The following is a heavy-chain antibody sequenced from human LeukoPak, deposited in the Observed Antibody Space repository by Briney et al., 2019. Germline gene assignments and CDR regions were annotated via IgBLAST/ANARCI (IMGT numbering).Heavy chain of an antibody. V-gene: IGHV4-39*07. CDR1: GGSISSSSYY. D-gene: IGHD5-24*01. CDR3: ARGEEMATPFDY. Sequence: SETLSLTCTVSGGSISSSSYYWGWIRQPPGKGLEWIGSIYYSGSTYYNPSLKSRVTIPVDTSKNQFSLKLSSVTAADTAVYYCARGEEMATPFDYWGQGTLVTVSS. CDR2: IYYSGST. J-gene: IGHJ4*02.